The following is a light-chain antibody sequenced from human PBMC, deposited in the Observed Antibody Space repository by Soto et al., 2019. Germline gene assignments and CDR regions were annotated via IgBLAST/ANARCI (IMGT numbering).Light chain of an antibody. V-gene: IGKV3-20*01. CDR2: VAS. CDR3: QHYGSYPVT. Sequence: EIVLTQSPGTLSLSPGERATLSCRASQSVSSSYLAWFQQKSGQAPRLLIYVASSRATGIPDGFSGSESGTDFTLTISRLEPEDFAVYYCQHYGSYPVTFGRGTKVEIK. CDR1: QSVSSSY. J-gene: IGKJ1*01.